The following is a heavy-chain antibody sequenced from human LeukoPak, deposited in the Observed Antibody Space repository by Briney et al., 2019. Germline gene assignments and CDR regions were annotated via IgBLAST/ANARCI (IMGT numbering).Heavy chain of an antibody. D-gene: IGHD3-10*01. J-gene: IGHJ4*02. Sequence: SETLSLTCTVSGGSISSSSYYWGWIRQPPGKGLEWIGSIYYSGSTYYNPSLKSRVTISVDTSKNQFSLKLSSVTAADTAVYYCARADGGYSSGSYLEINFDYWGQGTLVTVSS. CDR2: IYYSGST. CDR1: GGSISSSSYY. CDR3: ARADGGYSSGSYLEINFDY. V-gene: IGHV4-39*07.